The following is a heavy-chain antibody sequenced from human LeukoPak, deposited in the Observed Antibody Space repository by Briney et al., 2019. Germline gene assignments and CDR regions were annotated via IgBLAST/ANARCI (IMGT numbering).Heavy chain of an antibody. V-gene: IGHV1-69*13. CDR2: IIPIFVTA. CDR1: GGSFSSYA. D-gene: IGHD1-26*01. Sequence: SVKVSCKASGGSFSSYAISWVRQAPGQGLEWMGGIIPIFVTANYAQKFQGRVTITADESTSTAYMELNSLRSEDTAVYYCARVGAFGYSGNYYRFDYWGQGTLVTVSS. CDR3: ARVGAFGYSGNYYRFDY. J-gene: IGHJ4*02.